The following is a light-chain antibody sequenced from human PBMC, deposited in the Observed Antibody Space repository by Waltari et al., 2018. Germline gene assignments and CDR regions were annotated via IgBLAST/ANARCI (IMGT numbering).Light chain of an antibody. CDR1: QSINTW. CDR3: QQHNSYPIT. Sequence: DIQMTQSPSTLSVSVGDRVTISCLASQSINTWLAWYQERPGKVPNLLIYQASTLKSGVPSRFSGSGSGTEFTLTISSLQPDDFATYYCQQHNSYPITFGQGTRLEIK. J-gene: IGKJ5*01. V-gene: IGKV1-5*03. CDR2: QAS.